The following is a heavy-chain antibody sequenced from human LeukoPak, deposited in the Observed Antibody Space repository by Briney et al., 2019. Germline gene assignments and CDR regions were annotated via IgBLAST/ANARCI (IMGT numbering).Heavy chain of an antibody. CDR3: AKRSSGWYFDY. CDR2: ISGSDGRT. Sequence: LPGGSLRLSCAASGFTFSSYVMSWVRQAPGKGLEWVSVISGSDGRTYYADSVKGRFTISRDNSTNTLYVQMNSPRAEDTAVYYCAKRSSGWYFDYWGQGTLVTVSS. J-gene: IGHJ4*02. D-gene: IGHD6-19*01. CDR1: GFTFSSYV. V-gene: IGHV3-23*01.